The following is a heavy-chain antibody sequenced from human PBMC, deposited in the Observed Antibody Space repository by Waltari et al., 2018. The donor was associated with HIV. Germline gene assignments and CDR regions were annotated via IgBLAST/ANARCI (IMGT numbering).Heavy chain of an antibody. Sequence: QLHLQESGPGLVKPSETLSLICSVSGGYISRSNYHWGWIRQPPGRGLEWIGSLHYSGSTYYNPSLQSRVIISAGTSKKQFSLKVNSVTAADTAIYFCYYHFDYWGQGTLVSVSS. CDR3: YYHFDY. V-gene: IGHV4-39*01. CDR1: GGYISRSNYH. J-gene: IGHJ4*02. CDR2: LHYSGST. D-gene: IGHD3-10*01.